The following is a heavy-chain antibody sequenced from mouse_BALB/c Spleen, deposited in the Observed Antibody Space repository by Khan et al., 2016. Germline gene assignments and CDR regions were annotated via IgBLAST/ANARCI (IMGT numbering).Heavy chain of an antibody. CDR2: IRNKANGYTT. CDR3: ARDWFAY. J-gene: IGHJ3*01. CDR1: GFTFTDYY. V-gene: IGHV7-3*02. Sequence: EVELVESGGSLVQPGGSLRLSCATSGFTFTDYYMSWVRQPPGKALEWLGFIRNKANGYTTEYSASVKGRFTISRYNSHSIFYLQMNTLRAEDSATDYCARDWFAYWGQGTLVTVSA.